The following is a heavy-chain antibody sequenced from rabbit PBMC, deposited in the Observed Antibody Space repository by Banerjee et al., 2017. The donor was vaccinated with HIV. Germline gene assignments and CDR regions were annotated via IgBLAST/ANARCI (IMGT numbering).Heavy chain of an antibody. CDR2: IYAGSSGST. J-gene: IGHJ3*01. CDR3: TRDPYGNENL. CDR1: GFSFSSNG. Sequence: QEQLVESGGGLVKPGASLTLTCTASGFSFSSNGITWVRQAPGKGLEWIACIYAGSSGSTYYASWAKGRFTISKTSSTTVTLQMTSLTAADTATYYCTRDPYGNENLWGQGTLVTVS. V-gene: IGHV1S45*01. D-gene: IGHD6-1*01.